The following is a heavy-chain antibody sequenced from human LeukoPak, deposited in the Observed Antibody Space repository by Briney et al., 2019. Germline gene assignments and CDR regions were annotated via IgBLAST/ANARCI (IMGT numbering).Heavy chain of an antibody. Sequence: PSETLSLTCTVSGGSISSGSYYWGWIRQPPGKGLEWIGEINHSGSTNYNPSLKSRVTISVDTSKNQFSLKLSSVTAADTAVYYCARLYCSGGSCWFDPWGQGTLVTVSS. D-gene: IGHD2-15*01. CDR1: GGSISSGSYY. V-gene: IGHV4-39*07. J-gene: IGHJ5*02. CDR2: INHSGST. CDR3: ARLYCSGGSCWFDP.